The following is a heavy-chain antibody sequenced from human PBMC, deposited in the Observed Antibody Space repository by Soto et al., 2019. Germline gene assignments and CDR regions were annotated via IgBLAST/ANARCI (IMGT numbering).Heavy chain of an antibody. V-gene: IGHV3-23*01. Sequence: EVQLLESGGGLVQPGGSLRLSCAASGFIFSNYAMTWVRQAPGKGLEWVSSSSSGGDDTYFADSVKGRFTMSRDNAKNTLSLEINSLRVEDTAIYYCAKDRMSQNSVWDPFDVWGQGTMVTVSS. J-gene: IGHJ3*01. CDR1: GFIFSNYA. CDR2: SSSGGDDT. D-gene: IGHD2-15*01. CDR3: AKDRMSQNSVWDPFDV.